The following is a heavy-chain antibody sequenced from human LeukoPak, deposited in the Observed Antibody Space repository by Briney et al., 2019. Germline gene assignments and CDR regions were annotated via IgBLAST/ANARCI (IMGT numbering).Heavy chain of an antibody. J-gene: IGHJ3*02. CDR3: ARFYDSSGYYYGGDDAFDI. CDR2: ISSNGGST. CDR1: GFTFSSYA. Sequence: PGGSLRLSCAASGFTFSSYAMHWVRQAPGKGLEYVSAISSNGGSTYYANSVKGRFTISRDNSKNTLYLQMGSLRAEDMAVYYCARFYDSSGYYYGGDDAFDIWGQGTMVTVPS. D-gene: IGHD3-22*01. V-gene: IGHV3-64*01.